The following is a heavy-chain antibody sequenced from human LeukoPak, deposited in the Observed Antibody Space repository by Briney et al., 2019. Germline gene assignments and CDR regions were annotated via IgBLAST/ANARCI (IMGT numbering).Heavy chain of an antibody. CDR2: ISGYNGNT. J-gene: IGHJ5*02. D-gene: IGHD3-10*01. Sequence: ASVKVSCKASGYTFTSYGISWVRQAPGQGLEWMGWISGYNGNTNYAQKLQGRVTMTTDTSTSTAYMELRSLRSDDTAVYYCARINPGITMVRGVIVSWFDPWGQGTLVTVSS. V-gene: IGHV1-18*01. CDR1: GYTFTSYG. CDR3: ARINPGITMVRGVIVSWFDP.